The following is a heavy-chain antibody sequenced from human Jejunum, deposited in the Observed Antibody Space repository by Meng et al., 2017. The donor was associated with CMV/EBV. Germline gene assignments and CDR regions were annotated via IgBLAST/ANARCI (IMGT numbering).Heavy chain of an antibody. CDR1: RFTFSFYG. Sequence: SRFTFSFYGMHWVRQTPGEWLEWVAFKRYDGTKTYYRDSVRGRFTISRDDSRKTLYLRMDSLRPEDTAVYYCAKDQSGYGFYLGSWGQGTLVTVSS. D-gene: IGHD5-12*01. V-gene: IGHV3-30*02. J-gene: IGHJ4*02. CDR2: KRYDGTKT. CDR3: AKDQSGYGFYLGS.